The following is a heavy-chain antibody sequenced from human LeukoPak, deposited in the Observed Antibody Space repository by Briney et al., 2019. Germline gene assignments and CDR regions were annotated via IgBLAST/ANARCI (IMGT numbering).Heavy chain of an antibody. CDR2: INPNSGGT. CDR1: GYTFTGYY. Sequence: ALVKVSCKASGYTFTGYYMHWVRQAPGQGLEWMGWINPNSGGTNYAQKFQGRVTMTRDTSISTAYMELSRLRSDDTAVYYCARIGARYCSSTSCPDYWGQGTLVTVSS. V-gene: IGHV1-2*02. CDR3: ARIGARYCSSTSCPDY. D-gene: IGHD2-2*01. J-gene: IGHJ4*02.